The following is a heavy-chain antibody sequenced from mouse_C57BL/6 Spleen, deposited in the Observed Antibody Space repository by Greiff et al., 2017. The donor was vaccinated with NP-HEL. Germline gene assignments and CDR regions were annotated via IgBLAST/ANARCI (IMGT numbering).Heavy chain of an antibody. V-gene: IGHV5-17*01. CDR3: ATAHYYGRAMDY. CDR2: ISSGSSTF. J-gene: IGHJ4*01. CDR1: GFTFSDYG. D-gene: IGHD1-2*01. Sequence: EVKLMESGGGLVKPGGSLKLSCAASGFTFSDYGMHWVRQAPEKGLEWVAYISSGSSTFYYADTVKGRFTISRDNAKNTLFLQMTSLRSGDTAMFYCATAHYYGRAMDYWGQGASVTVSS.